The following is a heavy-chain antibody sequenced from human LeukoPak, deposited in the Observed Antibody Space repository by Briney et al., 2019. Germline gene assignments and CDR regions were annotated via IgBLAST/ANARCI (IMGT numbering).Heavy chain of an antibody. V-gene: IGHV4-59*01. CDR1: GGSISSDY. CDR3: ARERDSYGYGYFDS. J-gene: IGHJ4*02. Sequence: SETLSVTCTVSGGSISSDYWSCIRQPPGKGLEWIGYIYYSGSTNYNPSLKSRVTISVDTSKNQFSLKLSSVTAADTAVYYCARERDSYGYGYFDSWGQGTLVTVSS. CDR2: IYYSGST. D-gene: IGHD5-18*01.